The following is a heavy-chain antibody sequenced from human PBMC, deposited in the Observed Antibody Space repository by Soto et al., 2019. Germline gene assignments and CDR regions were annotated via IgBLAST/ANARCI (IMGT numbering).Heavy chain of an antibody. Sequence: GGSLRLSCAASGFPFSSYGMHWVRQAPGKGLEWVAVISYDGSNKYYADSVKGRFTISRDNSKNTLYLQGNSLRAEDTAVYYCAKGIVGATKLDYWGQGTLVTVSS. CDR3: AKGIVGATKLDY. J-gene: IGHJ4*02. V-gene: IGHV3-30*18. CDR1: GFPFSSYG. D-gene: IGHD1-26*01. CDR2: ISYDGSNK.